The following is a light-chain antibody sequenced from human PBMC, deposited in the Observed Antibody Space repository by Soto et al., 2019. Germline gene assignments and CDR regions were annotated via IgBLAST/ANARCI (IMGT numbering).Light chain of an antibody. CDR3: QQYGTSFWA. V-gene: IGKV3-20*01. CDR2: GAS. J-gene: IGKJ1*01. Sequence: EIVLTQSPGTLSLSPGERATLSCRTSQSVSSSYLAWYQQKPGQGPRLLIFGASTRATGIPDWFSGSGSGTDFTLTISRLEPEDFAVYYCQQYGTSFWAFGQGTKVEIK. CDR1: QSVSSSY.